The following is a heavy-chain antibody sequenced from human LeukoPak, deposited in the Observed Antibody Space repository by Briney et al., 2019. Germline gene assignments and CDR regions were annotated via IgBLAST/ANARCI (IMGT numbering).Heavy chain of an antibody. J-gene: IGHJ4*02. CDR3: ARDQVAVAGTGLFDY. CDR1: GYTFTGYY. CDR2: INPNSGGT. D-gene: IGHD6-19*01. V-gene: IGHV1-2*02. Sequence: ASVKVSCKASGYTFTGYYMHWVRQAPGQGLEWMGWINPNSGGTNYAQKFQGRVTMTRDTSTSTAYMELRSLRSDDTAVYYCARDQVAVAGTGLFDYWGQGTLVTVSS.